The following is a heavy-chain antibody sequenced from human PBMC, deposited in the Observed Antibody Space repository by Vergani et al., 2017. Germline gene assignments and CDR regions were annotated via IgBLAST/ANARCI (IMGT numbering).Heavy chain of an antibody. CDR2: ISGHGDRT. J-gene: IGHJ6*03. V-gene: IGHV3-23*01. D-gene: IGHD5-18*01. CDR3: AKHGDTAMVTGYYYYYYMDV. CDR1: GFTFSNSA. Sequence: EVHLLESGGGQVEAGGSLRLSCVASGFTFSNSAMSWVRQTSGKGLEWVSAISGHGDRTYYADSVKGLFTISRDNSKNTVYLQMNSLKAEDRAVYYCAKHGDTAMVTGYYYYYYMDVWGKGTTVTVSS.